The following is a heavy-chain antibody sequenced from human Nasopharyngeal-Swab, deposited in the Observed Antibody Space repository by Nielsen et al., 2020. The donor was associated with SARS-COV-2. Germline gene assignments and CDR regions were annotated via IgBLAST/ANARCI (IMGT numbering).Heavy chain of an antibody. CDR1: GFNLRSYA. J-gene: IGHJ5*01. CDR2: ISGDGGTT. D-gene: IGHD2-15*01. V-gene: IGHV3-64*01. Sequence: GESLKISCAASGFNLRSYAMHWVRQAPGKGLEYVSVISGDGGTTFYANSVKGRFTISRDNSKNTLYLQMGSLRPEDTAVYYCARALGGRPDSWGQGTLVTISS. CDR3: ARALGGRPDS.